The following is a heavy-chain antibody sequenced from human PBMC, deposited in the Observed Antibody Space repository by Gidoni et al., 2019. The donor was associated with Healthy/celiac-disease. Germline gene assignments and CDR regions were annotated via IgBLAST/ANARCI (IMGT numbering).Heavy chain of an antibody. D-gene: IGHD6-19*01. V-gene: IGHV3-33*01. CDR3: AREGKGYIAVAGHFDY. J-gene: IGHJ4*02. CDR1: GFTFSSYG. CDR2: IWYDGSNK. Sequence: QVQLVESGGGVVKPGRSLRLSCAASGFTFSSYGMHWVRQAPGKGLEWVAVIWYDGSNKYYADSVKGRFTISRDNSKNTLYLQMNSLRAEDTAVYYCAREGKGYIAVAGHFDYWGQGTLVTVSS.